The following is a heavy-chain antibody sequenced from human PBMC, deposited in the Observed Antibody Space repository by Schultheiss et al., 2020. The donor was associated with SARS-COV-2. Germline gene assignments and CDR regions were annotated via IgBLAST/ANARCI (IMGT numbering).Heavy chain of an antibody. J-gene: IGHJ6*02. CDR2: ISGSGGST. Sequence: GESLKISCAASGFTFSSYSMNWVRQAPGKGLEWVSAISGSGGSTYYADSVKGRFTISRDNSKNTLYLQMNSLRAEDTAVYYCAATVESSSGYYGMDVWGQGTTVTVSS. D-gene: IGHD6-6*01. V-gene: IGHV3-23*01. CDR1: GFTFSSYS. CDR3: AATVESSSGYYGMDV.